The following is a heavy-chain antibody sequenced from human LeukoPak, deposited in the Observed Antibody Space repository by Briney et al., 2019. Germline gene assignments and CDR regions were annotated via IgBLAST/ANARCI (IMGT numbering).Heavy chain of an antibody. CDR2: ISRSSAYI. V-gene: IGHV3-21*04. D-gene: IGHD6-13*01. CDR1: GFTLSSYS. CDR3: AKVRSSSLPEVFDY. Sequence: NPGGSLRLSCAASGFTLSSYSMNWVRQAPGKGLKWVSSISRSSAYIYYADSVKGRFTISRDNSKNTLYLQMNSLRAEDTAVYYCAKVRSSSLPEVFDYWGQGTLVTVSS. J-gene: IGHJ4*02.